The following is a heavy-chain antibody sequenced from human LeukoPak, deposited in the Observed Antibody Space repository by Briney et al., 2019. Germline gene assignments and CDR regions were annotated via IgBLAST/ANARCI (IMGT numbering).Heavy chain of an antibody. Sequence: GRSLRLSCAASGFTFSNYEMNWVRQAPGKGLEWVSAISGSGGSTYYADSVKGRFTISRDNSKNTLYLQMNSLRAEDTAVYYCAKERTCYYDSTDYWGQGTLVTVSS. CDR3: AKERTCYYDSTDY. D-gene: IGHD3-22*01. CDR1: GFTFSNYE. J-gene: IGHJ4*02. CDR2: ISGSGGST. V-gene: IGHV3-23*01.